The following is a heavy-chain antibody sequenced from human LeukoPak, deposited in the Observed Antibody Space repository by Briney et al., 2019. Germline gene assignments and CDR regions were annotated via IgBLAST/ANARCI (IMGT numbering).Heavy chain of an antibody. J-gene: IGHJ4*02. D-gene: IGHD3-10*01. CDR1: GASIGSFY. CDR2: VHSSGST. Sequence: SETLSLTCTVSGASIGSFYWSWIRQPAGKGLEWIGRVHSSGSTNYIPSIKSRVTMSVDTSKNQFSLKLNSVTAADTAMYYCAREAVDYGSGSHDYWGQGTLVTVSP. V-gene: IGHV4-4*07. CDR3: AREAVDYGSGSHDY.